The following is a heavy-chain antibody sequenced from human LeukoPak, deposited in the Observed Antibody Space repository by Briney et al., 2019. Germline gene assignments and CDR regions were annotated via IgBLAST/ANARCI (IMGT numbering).Heavy chain of an antibody. CDR2: ISAAGDIT. D-gene: IGHD5-24*01. J-gene: IGHJ3*02. Sequence: PGGSLRISCAASGFTFMNYVMSWVRQAPGKGLEWVSSISAAGDITYYAVSVKGRFTISRDNSNNTLYLQMGGLRPEDMAVYYCARPRDGDNVLSGLRPNAFYIWGEGTMVTVSS. V-gene: IGHV3-23*01. CDR1: GFTFMNYV. CDR3: ARPRDGDNVLSGLRPNAFYI.